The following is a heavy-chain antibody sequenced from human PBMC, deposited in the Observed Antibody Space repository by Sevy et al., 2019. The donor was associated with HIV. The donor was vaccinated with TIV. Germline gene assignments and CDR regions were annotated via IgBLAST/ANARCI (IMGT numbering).Heavy chain of an antibody. CDR2: INGRGGSA. CDR3: VRPTPRIAPSSAAFFDY. D-gene: IGHD1-26*01. V-gene: IGHV3-23*01. CDR1: GFTFSSFA. Sequence: GGSLRLSCAASGFTFSSFAMSWVRHIPGKGLEWVSTINGRGGSAYYADSVKGRFTLSRDNSNNTVVLQMNRLRDEATAVYYCVRPTPRIAPSSAAFFDYWGQGTLVTVSS. J-gene: IGHJ4*02.